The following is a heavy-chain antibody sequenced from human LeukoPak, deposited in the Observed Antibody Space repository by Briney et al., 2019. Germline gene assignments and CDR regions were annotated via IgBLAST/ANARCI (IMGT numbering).Heavy chain of an antibody. CDR2: TNGDGNDI. V-gene: IGHV3-74*01. CDR1: GFTLSNSW. Sequence: GGSLRLSCAVSGFTLSNSWMHWVRQAPGKGLVWVARTNGDGNDISYADSVKGRFTISRDSAENTLYLQMNSLRAEDTAVYYCARYDSSGYYSADYWGQGTLVTVSS. J-gene: IGHJ4*02. D-gene: IGHD3-22*01. CDR3: ARYDSSGYYSADY.